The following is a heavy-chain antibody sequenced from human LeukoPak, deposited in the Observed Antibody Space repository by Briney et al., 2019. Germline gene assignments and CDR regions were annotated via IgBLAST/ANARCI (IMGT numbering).Heavy chain of an antibody. CDR1: GFTFDFYA. D-gene: IGHD6-19*01. Sequence: PGGSLRLSCVASGFTFDFYAMNWVRQAPGKGLEWVSTFGGSGGTTYYADSVKGRFTITRDDSKNTVYLQMNSLRAEDTAIYYCSKDVGYASGWNVWAFDHWGQGTLVTVSS. CDR2: FGGSGGTT. J-gene: IGHJ4*02. CDR3: SKDVGYASGWNVWAFDH. V-gene: IGHV3-23*01.